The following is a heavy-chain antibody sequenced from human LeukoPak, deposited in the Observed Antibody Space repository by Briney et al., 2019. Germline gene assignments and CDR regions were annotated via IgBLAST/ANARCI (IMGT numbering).Heavy chain of an antibody. D-gene: IGHD2-21*02. V-gene: IGHV3-74*01. Sequence: PGGSLRLSCAASGFTLSLFWMHWVRHGPGEGLGWVARIDSDGCSTIYAASVKGRLTISRDNAQNPRYLQMDSLRAEDTAVYYCGRGGGDHAFDVWGQGTMVTVSS. CDR3: GRGGGDHAFDV. CDR2: IDSDGCST. CDR1: GFTLSLFW. J-gene: IGHJ3*01.